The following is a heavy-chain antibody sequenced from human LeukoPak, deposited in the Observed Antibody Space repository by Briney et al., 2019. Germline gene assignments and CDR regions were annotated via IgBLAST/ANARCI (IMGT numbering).Heavy chain of an antibody. Sequence: GGSLRLSCAASGFTFSSYGMHWVRQAPGKGLEWVAIVSYDGSNTYYADSVKGRFTISRDNSKNMLYLQMNSLRVEDTAVYYCVRLLAYNSGGEAFDHWGQGTLVTVSS. D-gene: IGHD1-20*01. V-gene: IGHV3-30*03. CDR2: VSYDGSNT. CDR3: VRLLAYNSGGEAFDH. J-gene: IGHJ4*02. CDR1: GFTFSSYG.